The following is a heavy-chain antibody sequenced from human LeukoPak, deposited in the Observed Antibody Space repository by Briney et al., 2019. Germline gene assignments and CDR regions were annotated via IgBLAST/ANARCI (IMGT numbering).Heavy chain of an antibody. CDR1: GGTFSSYA. D-gene: IGHD3-22*01. Sequence: SVKVSCKASGGTFSSYAISWVRQAPGQGLEWMGRIIPIFGTANYAQKFQGRVTITTDESTSTDYMELSSLRSEDTAVYYCARVEMVRSYYDSSGYYYVKDYWGQGTLVTVSS. J-gene: IGHJ4*02. V-gene: IGHV1-69*05. CDR2: IIPIFGTA. CDR3: ARVEMVRSYYDSSGYYYVKDY.